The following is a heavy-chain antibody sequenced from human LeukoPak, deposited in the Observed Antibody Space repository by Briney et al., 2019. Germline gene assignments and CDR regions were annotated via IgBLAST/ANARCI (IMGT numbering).Heavy chain of an antibody. CDR3: ARTGTGGYYYDSSGYSLDY. D-gene: IGHD3-22*01. CDR2: ISAYNGNT. Sequence: GASVKVSCKASGYTFTSYGISWVRQAPGQGLEWMGWISAYNGNTNYAQKLQGRVTMTTDTSTSTAYMELRSLRFDDTAVYYCARTGTGGYYYDSSGYSLDYWGQGTLVTVSS. J-gene: IGHJ4*02. V-gene: IGHV1-18*01. CDR1: GYTFTSYG.